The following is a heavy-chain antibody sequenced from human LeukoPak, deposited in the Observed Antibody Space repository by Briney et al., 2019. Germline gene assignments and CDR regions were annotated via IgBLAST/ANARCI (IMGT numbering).Heavy chain of an antibody. CDR2: LLDERRNN. D-gene: IGHD6-19*01. Sequence: GGSLRLSCAASGFTFSSYWMNWVRQAPGRGLEWVAVLLDERRNNYANSVKGRFTISRDISKDTLYLQMDSLRAEDTAVYYCARDLSAAFDFWGQGILVTVSS. J-gene: IGHJ4*02. CDR3: ARDLSAAFDF. V-gene: IGHV3-33*08. CDR1: GFTFSSYW.